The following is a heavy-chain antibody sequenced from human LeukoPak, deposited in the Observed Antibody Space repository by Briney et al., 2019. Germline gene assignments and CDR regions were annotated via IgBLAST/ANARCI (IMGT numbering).Heavy chain of an antibody. CDR1: GFTFGSYG. CDR3: TIMHGYYDGSGYWVQ. Sequence: GGSLRLSCAASGFTFGSYGMSWVRQAPGKGLEWVSFITPNADRTSYADSVEGRFTISRDNPRNTLYMQMNSLRDEDTALYYCTIMHGYYDGSGYWVQWGQGTLVTVSS. V-gene: IGHV3-23*01. D-gene: IGHD3-22*01. J-gene: IGHJ1*01. CDR2: ITPNADRT.